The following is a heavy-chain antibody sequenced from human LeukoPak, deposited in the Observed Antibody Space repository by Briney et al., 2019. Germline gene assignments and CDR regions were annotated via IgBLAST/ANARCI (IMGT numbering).Heavy chain of an antibody. V-gene: IGHV3-7*01. CDR3: ARATLYLDV. CDR2: IKQDEGEE. CDR1: RFTFSNYW. J-gene: IGHJ6*03. Sequence: GGSLRLSCAASRFTFSNYWMSWVRQAPGKGLEWVANIKQDEGEEYYVDSVKGRFTISRDNAQNSLYLQMNSLRAEDTAVYYCARATLYLDVWGKGTTVTVSS.